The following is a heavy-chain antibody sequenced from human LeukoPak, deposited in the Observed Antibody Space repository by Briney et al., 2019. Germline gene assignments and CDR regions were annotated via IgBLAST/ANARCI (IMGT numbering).Heavy chain of an antibody. CDR1: GYTFTGYY. CDR3: ASSGQWLQNRFDP. J-gene: IGHJ5*02. V-gene: IGHV1-2*02. Sequence: ASVKVSCKASGYTFTGYYMHRVRQAPGQGLEWMGWINPNSGGTNYAQKFQGRVTMTRDTSISTAYMELSRLRSDDTAVYYCASSGQWLQNRFDPWGQGTLVTVSS. D-gene: IGHD5-12*01. CDR2: INPNSGGT.